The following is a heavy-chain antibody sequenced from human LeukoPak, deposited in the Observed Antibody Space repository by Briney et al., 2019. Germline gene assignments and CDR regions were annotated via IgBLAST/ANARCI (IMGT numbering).Heavy chain of an antibody. J-gene: IGHJ3*02. Sequence: KPSETLSLTCAVYGGSFSGYYWSLIRQPPGKGLEWIGEINHSGSTNYNPSLKSRVTISVDTSKNQFSLKLSSVTAADTAVYYCARVSSMVRGIRGAFDIWGQGTMVTVSS. D-gene: IGHD3-10*01. CDR3: ARVSSMVRGIRGAFDI. CDR1: GGSFSGYY. V-gene: IGHV4-34*01. CDR2: INHSGST.